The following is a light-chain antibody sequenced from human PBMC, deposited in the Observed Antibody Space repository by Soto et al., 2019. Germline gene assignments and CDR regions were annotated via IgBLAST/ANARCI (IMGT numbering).Light chain of an antibody. J-gene: IGKJ1*01. Sequence: DIPMTQSPSTLSPSGLDSVNITCGASQNIRNWLAWYQQKPGKAPNPLIYDASSLKSGVPARFSGSGSGTEFTLTISSLQPDDYATYYCQHYNSYSEAFGQGTKVDIK. CDR3: QHYNSYSEA. CDR2: DAS. CDR1: QNIRNW. V-gene: IGKV1-5*01.